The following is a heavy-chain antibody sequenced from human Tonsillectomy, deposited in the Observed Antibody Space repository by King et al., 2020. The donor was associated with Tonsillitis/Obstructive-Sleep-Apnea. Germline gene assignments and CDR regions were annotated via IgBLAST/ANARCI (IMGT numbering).Heavy chain of an antibody. V-gene: IGHV3-23*04. J-gene: IGHJ6*03. D-gene: IGHD4-17*01. CDR2: ISGSGGST. Sequence: VQLVESGGGLVQPGGSLRLSCAASGFTFSGYAMSWVRQAPGKGLEWVSTISGSGGSTYYADSVKGRFTISRDNSKNTLYLQMNSLRAEDTAVYYCAKVGTTVTSYYYYYMDVWGKGTTVTVSS. CDR1: GFTFSGYA. CDR3: AKVGTTVTSYYYYYMDV.